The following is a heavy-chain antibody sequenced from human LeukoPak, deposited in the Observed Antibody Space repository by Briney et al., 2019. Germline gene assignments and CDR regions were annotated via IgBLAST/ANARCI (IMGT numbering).Heavy chain of an antibody. CDR3: ATEAAAAIRVGDY. V-gene: IGHV1-69*04. D-gene: IGHD2-2*01. CDR1: GGTFSSYA. Sequence: ASVKVSCKASGGTFSSYAISWVRQAPGQGLEWMGRIIPILGIVNYAQKFQGRVTITADTSTSTGYMELSGLRSDDTAIYYCATEAAAAIRVGDYWGQGTLVTVSS. J-gene: IGHJ4*02. CDR2: IIPILGIV.